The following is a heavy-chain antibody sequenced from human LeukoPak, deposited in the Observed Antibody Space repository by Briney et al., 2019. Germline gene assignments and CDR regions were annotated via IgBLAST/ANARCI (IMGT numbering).Heavy chain of an antibody. D-gene: IGHD2-2*01. V-gene: IGHV4-30-2*01. CDR3: ARVGGRHPIRYCSSTSCYEGARLPSYGMDV. J-gene: IGHJ6*02. CDR1: GGSISSGGYY. Sequence: SQTLSLTCTVSGGSISSGGYYWSWIRQPPGKGLEWIGEINHSGSTNYNPSLKSRVTISVDTSKNQFSLKLSSVTAADTAVYYCARVGGRHPIRYCSSTSCYEGARLPSYGMDVWGQGTTVTVSS. CDR2: INHSGST.